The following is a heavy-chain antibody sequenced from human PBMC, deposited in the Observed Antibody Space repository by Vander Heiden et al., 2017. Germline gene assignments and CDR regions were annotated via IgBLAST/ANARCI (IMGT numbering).Heavy chain of an antibody. D-gene: IGHD3-3*01. Sequence: QVQLVESGGGVVQPGRSLRLSCAASGFTFSSYAMHWVRQAPGKGLEWVAVISYDGSNKYYADSVKGRFTISRDNSKNTLYLQMNSLRAEDTAVYYCASEEYDFWRGGGYYGMDVWGQGTTVTVSS. J-gene: IGHJ6*02. V-gene: IGHV3-30*01. CDR3: ASEEYDFWRGGGYYGMDV. CDR1: GFTFSSYA. CDR2: ISYDGSNK.